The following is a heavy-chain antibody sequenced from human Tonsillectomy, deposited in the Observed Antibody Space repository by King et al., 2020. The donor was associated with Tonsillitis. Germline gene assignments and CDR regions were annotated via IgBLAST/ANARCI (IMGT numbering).Heavy chain of an antibody. D-gene: IGHD5-18*01. CDR2: IYPGDSDT. Sequence: VQLVESGAEVKKPGESLKISCKGSGYSFTYCWIGWVRQMPGKGLEWMGIIYPGDSDTIYSPSFQGQVTIPADTSISTTYLKWSSPKASDTAMYSCARLGSDTVMDSYFDYWGQGTLVTVS. CDR3: ARLGSDTVMDSYFDY. V-gene: IGHV5-51*01. CDR1: GYSFTYCW. J-gene: IGHJ4*02.